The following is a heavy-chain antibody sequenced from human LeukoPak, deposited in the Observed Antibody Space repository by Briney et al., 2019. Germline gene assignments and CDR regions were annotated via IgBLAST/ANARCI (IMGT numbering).Heavy chain of an antibody. D-gene: IGHD3-22*01. V-gene: IGHV3-69-1*01. CDR2: ITSSSTI. J-gene: IGHJ4*02. Sequence: GGSLRLSCAASGFTFSTYSMNWVRQAPGKGLEWVSGITSSSTIYYADSVKGRFTISRDNAKNSLYLQMNSLRAEDTAVYYCARENYYESSISSDYWGQGTLVTVSS. CDR1: GFTFSTYS. CDR3: ARENYYESSISSDY.